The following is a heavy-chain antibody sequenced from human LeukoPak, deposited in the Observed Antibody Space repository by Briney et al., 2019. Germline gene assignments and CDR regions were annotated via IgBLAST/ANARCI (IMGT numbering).Heavy chain of an antibody. CDR2: INPNSGGT. CDR1: GYTFTGYY. V-gene: IGHV1-2*02. Sequence: ASVKVSCKASGYTFTGYYMHWVRQAPGQGLEWMGWINPNSGGTNYAQKFQGRVTMTRDTSISTAYMELSRLRPDDTAVYYCARGIYSKQLSPVPWGQGTLVTVSS. D-gene: IGHD6-6*01. J-gene: IGHJ4*02. CDR3: ARGIYSKQLSPVP.